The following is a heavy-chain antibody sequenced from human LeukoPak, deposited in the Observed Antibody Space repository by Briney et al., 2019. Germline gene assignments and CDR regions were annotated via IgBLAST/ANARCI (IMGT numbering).Heavy chain of an antibody. CDR1: GYTFTSYD. D-gene: IGHD3-3*01. CDR2: MNPNSGNT. V-gene: IGHV1-8*03. Sequence: ASVKVSCKASGYTFTSYDINWVRQATGQGLEWMGWMNPNSGNTGYAQKFQGRVTITRNTSISTAYMELSSLRSEDTAVYYCARDHYDFWSGYPVSFDPWGQGTLVTVPS. J-gene: IGHJ5*02. CDR3: ARDHYDFWSGYPVSFDP.